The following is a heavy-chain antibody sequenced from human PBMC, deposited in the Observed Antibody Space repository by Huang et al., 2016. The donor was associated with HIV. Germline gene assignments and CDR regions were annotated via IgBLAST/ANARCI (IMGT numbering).Heavy chain of an antibody. V-gene: IGHV4-59*02. CDR1: GDSVSSHY. CDR3: VRDQGRLAVGGIDNWFDP. D-gene: IGHD6-19*01. J-gene: IGHJ5*02. CDR2: VYDSGTT. Sequence: QVRLQESGPGLVKPSETLSLSCTVSGDSVSSHYWGWIRHPPGKGPEWIGTVYDSGTTKYNPRRKSRITISVDTSKNGFSLNITSVSAADTAMYFCVRDQGRLAVGGIDNWFDPWGQGALVTVSS.